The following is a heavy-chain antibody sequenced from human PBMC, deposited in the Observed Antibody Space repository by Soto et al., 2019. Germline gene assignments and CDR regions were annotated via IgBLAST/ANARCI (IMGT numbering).Heavy chain of an antibody. D-gene: IGHD3-3*01. J-gene: IGHJ3*01. Sequence: WWSLRLSCSASVFTFSSYSMNWFRQAPGKGLEWVSSMTSGSTYIYYADSVKGRFTISRDNAKRSLYLQMNSLRAEDTAVYYCARDSTIFGVVIMTAFDVWGQGTMVTVS. V-gene: IGHV3-21*01. CDR1: VFTFSSYS. CDR3: ARDSTIFGVVIMTAFDV. CDR2: MTSGSTYI.